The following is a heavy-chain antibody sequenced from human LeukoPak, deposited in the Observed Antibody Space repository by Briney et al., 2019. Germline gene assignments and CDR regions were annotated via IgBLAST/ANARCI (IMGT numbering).Heavy chain of an antibody. Sequence: SETLSLTCTVSGGSISSGSYYWSWIRQPAGKGLEWIGRIYTSGSTNYNPSLKSRVTISVDTSKNQFSLKLSSVTAGDTAVYYCARGFDGGVAPARLDYWGQGTLVTVSS. CDR3: ARGFDGGVAPARLDY. CDR2: IYTSGST. CDR1: GGSISSGSYY. D-gene: IGHD2-15*01. J-gene: IGHJ4*02. V-gene: IGHV4-61*02.